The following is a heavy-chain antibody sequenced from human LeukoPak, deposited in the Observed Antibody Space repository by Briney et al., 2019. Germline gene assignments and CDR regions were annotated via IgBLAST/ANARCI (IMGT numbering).Heavy chain of an antibody. CDR1: GGSISSSSYY. CDR2: MYYSGST. D-gene: IGHD3-3*01. Sequence: SETLSLTCTVSGGSISSSSYYWGWIRQPPGKGLEWIGSMYYSGSTFYIPSVKSRVTMTTDTSTSTAYMELRSLGSDDTAVYYCARDSSAYDFWSGLNFDYWGQGTLVTVS. V-gene: IGHV4-39*02. CDR3: ARDSSAYDFWSGLNFDY. J-gene: IGHJ4*02.